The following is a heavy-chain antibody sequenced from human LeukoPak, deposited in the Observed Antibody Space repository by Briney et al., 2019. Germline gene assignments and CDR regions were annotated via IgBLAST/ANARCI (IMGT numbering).Heavy chain of an antibody. CDR3: ARTTSLTASSYDY. J-gene: IGHJ4*02. CDR1: GYTFTTYH. CDR2: MNPCSGDR. D-gene: IGHD4-17*01. V-gene: IGHV1-8*03. Sequence: GASVKVSCKTSGYTFTTYHINWVRQATGQGLEWLGWMNPCSGDRGYAQKFQGRLSITSDTSISTAYMELSSLRPDDTAVYFCARTTSLTASSYDYWGQGTLVTVSS.